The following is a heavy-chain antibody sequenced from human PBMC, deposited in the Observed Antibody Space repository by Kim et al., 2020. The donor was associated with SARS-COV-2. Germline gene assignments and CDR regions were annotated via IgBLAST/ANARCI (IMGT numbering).Heavy chain of an antibody. CDR2: IYYSGTT. CDR3: AKTKPLRLRGEKWGVDWFDP. Sequence: SETLSLTCTASGGSISSNNYYWGWIRQPPGKGLEWIGSIYYSGTTFYNPSLKSRVTISIDTSKNQFSLKLNSVTAADTAVYFCAKTKPLRLRGEKWGVDWFDPWGQGTLVIVSS. V-gene: IGHV4-39*01. CDR1: GGSISSNNYY. J-gene: IGHJ5*02. D-gene: IGHD3-10*01.